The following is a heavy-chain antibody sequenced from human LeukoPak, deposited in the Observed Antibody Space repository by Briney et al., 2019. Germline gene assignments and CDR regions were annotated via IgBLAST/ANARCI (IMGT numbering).Heavy chain of an antibody. J-gene: IGHJ6*02. D-gene: IGHD3-10*01. V-gene: IGHV3-9*01. Sequence: GGSLRLSCAASGFTFDDYAMHWVRQAPGKGLEWVSGISWDSGSIGYADSVKGRFTISRDNAKNSLYLQMNSLRAEDTALYYCAKDIDPLLWFGEFFYGMDVWGQGTTVTV. CDR3: AKDIDPLLWFGEFFYGMDV. CDR2: ISWDSGSI. CDR1: GFTFDDYA.